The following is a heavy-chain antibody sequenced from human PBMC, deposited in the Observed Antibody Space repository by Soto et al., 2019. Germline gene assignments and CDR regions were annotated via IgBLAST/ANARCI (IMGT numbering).Heavy chain of an antibody. V-gene: IGHV1-2*02. D-gene: IGHD4-17*01. Sequence: ASVKVSCKASGYTFTGYYMHWVRQAPGQGLEWMGWINPNSGGTNYAQKFQGRVTMTRDTSISTAYMELSRLRSDDTAVYYCARPTTVTTFWFDPWGQGTLVTVPQ. J-gene: IGHJ5*02. CDR2: INPNSGGT. CDR3: ARPTTVTTFWFDP. CDR1: GYTFTGYY.